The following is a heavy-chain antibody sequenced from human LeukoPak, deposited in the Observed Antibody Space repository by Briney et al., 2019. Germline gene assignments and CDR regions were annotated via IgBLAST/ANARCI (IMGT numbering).Heavy chain of an antibody. V-gene: IGHV3-64*01. CDR1: GFTFSSYA. CDR2: ISSNGGST. Sequence: PGGSLRLSCAASGFTFSSYAMHWIRQAPGKGLEYASAISSNGGSTYYANSVKGRFTISRDNSKNTLYPQMGSLRAEDMAVYYCARGYSGYVGFDYWGQGTLVTVSS. J-gene: IGHJ4*02. CDR3: ARGYSGYVGFDY. D-gene: IGHD5-12*01.